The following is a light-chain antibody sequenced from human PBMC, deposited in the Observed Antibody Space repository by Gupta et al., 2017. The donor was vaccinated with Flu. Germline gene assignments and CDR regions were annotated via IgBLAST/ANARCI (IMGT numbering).Light chain of an antibody. J-gene: IGLJ3*02. CDR2: NNN. Sequence: QSVLTPPPSASGTPGQRVTISCSGSSSNIGSEYVYWYQQLPGTAPKPLMYNNNQRPSGVPDRISGSKSDTSASLAISGLRSGDEADYYCAAWDDSLSGWVFGGGTKLTVL. CDR1: SSNIGSEY. V-gene: IGLV1-47*02. CDR3: AAWDDSLSGWV.